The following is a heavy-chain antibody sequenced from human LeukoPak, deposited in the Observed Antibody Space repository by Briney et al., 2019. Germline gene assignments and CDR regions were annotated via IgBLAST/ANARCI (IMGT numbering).Heavy chain of an antibody. CDR1: GFTFSDHY. D-gene: IGHD3-22*01. CDR3: ARDLLDESDDNSGDDL. J-gene: IGHJ5*02. CDR2: ISSGGSTT. Sequence: GGSLRLSCAASGFTFSDHYMSWIRQAPGKGLECVSYISSGGSTTYYTDSVKGRFTISRDNGKNALYLQMNSLRAEDTAVYYCARDLLDESDDNSGDDLWGQGTLVTVSS. V-gene: IGHV3-11*01.